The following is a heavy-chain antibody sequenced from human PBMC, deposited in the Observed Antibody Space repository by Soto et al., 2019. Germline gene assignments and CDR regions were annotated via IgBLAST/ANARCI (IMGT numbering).Heavy chain of an antibody. CDR2: SGSGGSL. J-gene: IGHJ4*02. Sequence: VGSLRLSCAASGFSVSSYGMSWVRHSPGKGLECVSSSGSGGSLYYADSVKGRFTISRDNSKNTLILQMNSLRAEDTAVYYCAKGRRSSWYVVFFDYWGQGALVTVSS. V-gene: IGHV3-23*01. D-gene: IGHD2-2*01. CDR1: GFSVSSYG. CDR3: AKGRRSSWYVVFFDY.